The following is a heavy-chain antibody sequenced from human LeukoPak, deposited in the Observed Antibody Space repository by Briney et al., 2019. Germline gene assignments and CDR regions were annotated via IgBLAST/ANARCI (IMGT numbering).Heavy chain of an antibody. CDR1: GFTFSSYW. V-gene: IGHV3-21*01. Sequence: GGSLRLSCAASGFTFSSYWMNWVRQAPGKGLEWVSSISSSSSYIYYADSVKGRFTISRDNAKNSLYLQMNSLRAEDTAVYYCARDRGQLEIDPWGQGTLVTVSS. CDR2: ISSSSSYI. CDR3: ARDRGQLEIDP. D-gene: IGHD2-2*01. J-gene: IGHJ5*02.